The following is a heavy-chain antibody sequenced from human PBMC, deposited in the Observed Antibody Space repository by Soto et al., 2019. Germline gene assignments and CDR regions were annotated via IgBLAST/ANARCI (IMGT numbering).Heavy chain of an antibody. J-gene: IGHJ1*01. CDR3: ARLSYYYDSSGYYLVLRYLQH. V-gene: IGHV5-51*01. Sequence: PGESLKISCKGSGYSFTSYWIGWVRQMPGKGLEWMGIIYPGDSDTRYSPSFQGQVTISADKSISTAYLQWSSLKASDTAMYYCARLSYYYDSSGYYLVLRYLQHFGLCTLVPVS. D-gene: IGHD3-22*01. CDR2: IYPGDSDT. CDR1: GYSFTSYW.